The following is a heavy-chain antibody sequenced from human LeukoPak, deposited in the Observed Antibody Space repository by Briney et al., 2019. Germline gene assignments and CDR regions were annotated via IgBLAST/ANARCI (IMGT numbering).Heavy chain of an antibody. Sequence: GGSLRLSCAASGFTVSSNYMSWVRQAPGKGLEWVSAIYSGGSTYYADSVKGRFTISRDNSKNTLYLQMNSLRAEDTAVYYCARGCGGSCYSGIYWGQGTLVTVSS. D-gene: IGHD2-15*01. V-gene: IGHV3-66*01. J-gene: IGHJ4*02. CDR1: GFTVSSNY. CDR3: ARGCGGSCYSGIY. CDR2: IYSGGST.